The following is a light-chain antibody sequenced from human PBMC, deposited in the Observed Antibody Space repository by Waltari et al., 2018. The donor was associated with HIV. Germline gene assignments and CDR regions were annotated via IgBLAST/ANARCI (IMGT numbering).Light chain of an antibody. CDR1: ALPKKY. V-gene: IGLV3-10*01. J-gene: IGLJ3*02. Sequence: SYELTQPPSVSVSPGQTARITCSGDALPKKYAYWYQQKSGQAPVLVIYEYSNRPSGIPEIFSGSSSGTMATLTISGDQVEDEADYYCYSTDSSDWVFGGGTKLTVL. CDR3: YSTDSSDWV. CDR2: EYS.